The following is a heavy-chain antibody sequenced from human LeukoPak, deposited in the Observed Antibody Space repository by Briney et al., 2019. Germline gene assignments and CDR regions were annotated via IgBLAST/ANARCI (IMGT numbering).Heavy chain of an antibody. D-gene: IGHD3-3*01. CDR1: GDNFVGYY. Sequence: ASVKVSCKASGDNFVGYYIHWVRQAPGQGLEWMGRINPRDGETKFAQKFQGRVTMTSDTSISTAYMELSGLRSDDTAVYYCGRDWELRFHQGGLDYWGQGALVTVSS. CDR2: INPRDGET. J-gene: IGHJ4*02. CDR3: GRDWELRFHQGGLDY. V-gene: IGHV1-2*06.